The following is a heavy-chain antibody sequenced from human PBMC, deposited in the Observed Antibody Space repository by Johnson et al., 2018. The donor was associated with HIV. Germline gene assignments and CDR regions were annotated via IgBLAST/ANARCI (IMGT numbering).Heavy chain of an antibody. J-gene: IGHJ3*02. Sequence: QVQLVESGGGVVLPGGSLRLSCAASGFTFSSYAMHWVRQAPGKGLEWLAIISYDGSNKYYADSVKGRFTISRDNSKNTLYLQMNSLRAEETAVYYCARRGRRADDAFDIWGQGTMVTVSS. D-gene: IGHD3-16*01. V-gene: IGHV3-30-3*01. CDR3: ARRGRRADDAFDI. CDR2: ISYDGSNK. CDR1: GFTFSSYA.